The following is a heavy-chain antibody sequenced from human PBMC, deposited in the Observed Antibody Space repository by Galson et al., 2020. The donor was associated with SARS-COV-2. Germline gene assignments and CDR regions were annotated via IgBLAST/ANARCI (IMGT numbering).Heavy chain of an antibody. CDR3: AGNSWFGEISVVHH. D-gene: IGHD3-10*01. V-gene: IGHV3-72*01. CDR1: GFSFSDHH. CDR2: IRNKANSHTT. J-gene: IGHJ1*01. Sequence: GGSLRLSCAASGFSFSDHHMDWVRQAPGKGLEWVGRIRNKANSHTTEYAASVRGRFTISRDDSQNSLYLQMDSLKTEDTAVYYCAGNSWFGEISVVHHWGQGTLVTVSS.